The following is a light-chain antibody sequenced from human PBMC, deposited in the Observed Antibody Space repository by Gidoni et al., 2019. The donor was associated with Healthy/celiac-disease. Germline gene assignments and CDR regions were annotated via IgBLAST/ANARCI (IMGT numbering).Light chain of an antibody. Sequence: QSALTQPRSVSGSPGQSVTISCAGTSSDVGGYNYVSWYQQHPGKAPKLMIYDVSKRPSGVPDRFSGSKSGNTVSLTISGLQAEDEADYYCRSYAGSYTVVFGGGTKLTVL. V-gene: IGLV2-11*01. J-gene: IGLJ2*01. CDR3: RSYAGSYTVV. CDR2: DVS. CDR1: SSDVGGYNY.